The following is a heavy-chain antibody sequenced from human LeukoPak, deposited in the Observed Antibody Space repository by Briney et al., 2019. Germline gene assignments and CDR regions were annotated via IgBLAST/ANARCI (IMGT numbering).Heavy chain of an antibody. V-gene: IGHV3-21*01. J-gene: IGHJ4*02. D-gene: IGHD6-13*01. CDR1: GFTFSSYS. CDR2: ISSSSSYI. CDR3: ARGPTIIGGPGKGYFGY. Sequence: PGGSLRLSCAASGFTFSSYSMNWVRQAPGKGLEWVSSISSSSSYIYYADSVKGRFTISRDNAKSSLYLQLNSLRADDTAIYYCARGPTIIGGPGKGYFGYWGQEILVLVSS.